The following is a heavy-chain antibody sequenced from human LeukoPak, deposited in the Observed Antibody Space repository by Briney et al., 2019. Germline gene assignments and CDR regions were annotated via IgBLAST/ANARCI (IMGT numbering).Heavy chain of an antibody. J-gene: IGHJ4*02. Sequence: GGSLRLSCVASGLTFDDSAMHWVRQAPGKGLEWVSLISGDGGSTFYADSVKGRFSISRDNSKNSLYLQMNSLRPEDTAMYYCAKESGKFDYWGQGTLVAASS. CDR3: AKESGKFDY. CDR2: ISGDGGST. CDR1: GLTFDDSA. V-gene: IGHV3-43*02.